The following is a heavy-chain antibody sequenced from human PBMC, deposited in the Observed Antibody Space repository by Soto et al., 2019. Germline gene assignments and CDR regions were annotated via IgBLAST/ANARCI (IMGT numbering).Heavy chain of an antibody. V-gene: IGHV4-4*08. D-gene: IGHD3-10*01. J-gene: IGHJ2*01. CDR1: GGVIRSYF. CDR2: VFHNGNS. Sequence: QVQLQASGPGLVKPSETLSLTCSASGGVIRSYFWSWIRQAPGKQLEWIGSVFHNGNSNYNPSLKSPITFSVATAATQASLSLESLTAADEVVNYWAIPGPAGLWGRGTLGTVSS. CDR3: AIPGPAGL.